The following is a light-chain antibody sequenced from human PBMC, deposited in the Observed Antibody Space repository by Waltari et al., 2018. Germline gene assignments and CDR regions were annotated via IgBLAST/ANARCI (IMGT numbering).Light chain of an antibody. CDR3: QSFDTSLSHGVV. J-gene: IGLJ3*02. Sequence: QSILTPPPSVSGAPGQRVPLSCTGSISNIGAGHDVPWCQEFPGKGPEPLIYGNNNRPSGVPDRISGSKSGTSASLTITGLQAEDEADYYCQSFDTSLSHGVVFGGGTKVTVL. V-gene: IGLV1-40*02. CDR2: GNN. CDR1: ISNIGAGHD.